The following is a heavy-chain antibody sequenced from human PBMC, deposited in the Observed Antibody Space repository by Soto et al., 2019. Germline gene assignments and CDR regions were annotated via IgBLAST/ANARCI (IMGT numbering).Heavy chain of an antibody. CDR1: GGSISSGGYY. D-gene: IGHD3-3*01. V-gene: IGHV4-31*03. CDR3: APRNPLRFLA. CDR2: IYYSGST. Sequence: SETLSLTCTVSGGSISSGGYYWSWIRQHPGKGLEWIGYIYYSGSTYYNPSLKSRVTISVDTSKNQFSLKLSSVTAADTAVYYCAPRNPLRFLAWGQGTLVTVSS. J-gene: IGHJ5*02.